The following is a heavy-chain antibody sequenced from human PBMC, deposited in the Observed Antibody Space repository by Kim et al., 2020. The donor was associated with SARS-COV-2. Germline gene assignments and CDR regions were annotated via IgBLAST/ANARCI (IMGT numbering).Heavy chain of an antibody. Sequence: ASVKVSCKASGYTFTSYGISWVRQAPGQGLEWMGWISAYNGNTNYAQKLQGRVTMTTDTSTSTAYMELRSLRSDDTAVYYCARGRDLITIFGVVIPWFDPWGQGTLVTVSS. CDR3: ARGRDLITIFGVVIPWFDP. J-gene: IGHJ5*02. D-gene: IGHD3-3*01. CDR2: ISAYNGNT. V-gene: IGHV1-18*04. CDR1: GYTFTSYG.